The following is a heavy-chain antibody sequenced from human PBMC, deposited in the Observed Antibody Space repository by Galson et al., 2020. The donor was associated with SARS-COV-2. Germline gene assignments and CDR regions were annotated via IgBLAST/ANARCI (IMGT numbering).Heavy chain of an antibody. CDR3: ARDSWQHSGHDFGSGPFDF. CDR1: GGTFSNNA. V-gene: IGHV1-69*01. J-gene: IGHJ4*02. CDR2: TIPISGLA. Sequence: KISCKVSGGTFSNNAISWVRQAPGQGLEWMGGTIPISGLANYAQKFQGRVTITADESMSTAYMELSSLRSEDTAVYYCARDSWQHSGHDFGSGPFDFWGQGTLVTVSS. D-gene: IGHD5-12*01.